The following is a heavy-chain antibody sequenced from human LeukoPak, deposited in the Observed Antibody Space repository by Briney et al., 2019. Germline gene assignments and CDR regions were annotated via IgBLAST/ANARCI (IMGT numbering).Heavy chain of an antibody. D-gene: IGHD5-12*01. V-gene: IGHV1-24*01. CDR3: ATAEWLRSLIFDY. CDR1: GYTLTELS. J-gene: IGHJ4*02. Sequence: ASVKVSCKVSGYTLTELSMHWVRQAPGKGLEWMGGFDPEDGETIYAQKFQGRATMTEDTSTDTAYMELSSLRSEDTAVYYCATAEWLRSLIFDYWGQGTLVTVSS. CDR2: FDPEDGET.